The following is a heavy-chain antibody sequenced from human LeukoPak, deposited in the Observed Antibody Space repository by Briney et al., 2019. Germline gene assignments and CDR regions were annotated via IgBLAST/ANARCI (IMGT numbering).Heavy chain of an antibody. Sequence: GGSLRLSCAASGFTFSNAWMSWVRQAPGKGLEWVGRIKSKTDGGNTDYAAPVKGSFTISKDDSKNPLYLQMNSLKTEDTAVYYCTTDDSGYWGQGTLVTVSS. V-gene: IGHV3-15*01. D-gene: IGHD1-26*01. J-gene: IGHJ4*02. CDR3: TTDDSGY. CDR2: IKSKTDGGNT. CDR1: GFTFSNAW.